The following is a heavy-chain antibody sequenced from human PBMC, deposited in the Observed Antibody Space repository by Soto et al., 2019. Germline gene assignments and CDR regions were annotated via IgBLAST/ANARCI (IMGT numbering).Heavy chain of an antibody. CDR2: IYYSGST. V-gene: IGHV4-31*03. D-gene: IGHD2-21*02. Sequence: QVQLQESGPGLVKPSQTLSLTCTVSGGSISSGGYYWSWIRQHPGKGLEWIGYIYYSGSTYYNPSLKRRVTISVDTSKNQFSLKLSSVTAADTAVYYCAREAYCGGDCPPDLWGRGTLVTVSS. CDR3: AREAYCGGDCPPDL. CDR1: GGSISSGGYY. J-gene: IGHJ2*01.